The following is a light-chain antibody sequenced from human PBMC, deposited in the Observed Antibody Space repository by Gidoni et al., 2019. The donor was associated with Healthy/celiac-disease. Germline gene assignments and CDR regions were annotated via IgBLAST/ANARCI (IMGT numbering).Light chain of an antibody. Sequence: IVMTQSPLSLPVTPGEPASISCRSSQSLLHSNGYTYLDWYLQKPGQSPQLLIYLGSNRASGVPDRFSCSGSGTDFTLKISRVEAEDVGVYYCMQALQTSITFGQGTRLEIK. V-gene: IGKV2-28*01. CDR3: MQALQTSIT. J-gene: IGKJ5*01. CDR2: LGS. CDR1: QSLLHSNGYTY.